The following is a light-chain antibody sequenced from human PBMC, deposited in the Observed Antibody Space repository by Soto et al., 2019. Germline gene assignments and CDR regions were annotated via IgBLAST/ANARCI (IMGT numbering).Light chain of an antibody. CDR1: QTISSW. Sequence: TQSPSTLSGSVGDRVTITCRASQTISSWLAWYQQKPGKAPKLLIYKASTLKSGVPSRFSGSGSGTECTLTVSSLQPADFATYYCLQDHDDSWTFGQGTKVDIK. J-gene: IGKJ1*01. CDR3: LQDHDDSWT. V-gene: IGKV1-5*03. CDR2: KAS.